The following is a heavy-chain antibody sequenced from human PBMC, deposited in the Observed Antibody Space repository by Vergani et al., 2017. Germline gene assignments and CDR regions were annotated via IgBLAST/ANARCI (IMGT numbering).Heavy chain of an antibody. D-gene: IGHD3-10*01. V-gene: IGHV3-48*03. J-gene: IGHJ4*02. CDR1: GFTFSSYE. Sequence: EVQLVESGGGLVQPGGSLRLSCAASGFTFSSYEMNWVRQAPGKGLEWVSYISSSGSTIYYADSVKGRFTISRDNAKNSLYLQMNSLRAEDTAVYYCARDPNMVGPFDYWGQGTLVTVSS. CDR3: ARDPNMVGPFDY. CDR2: ISSSGSTI.